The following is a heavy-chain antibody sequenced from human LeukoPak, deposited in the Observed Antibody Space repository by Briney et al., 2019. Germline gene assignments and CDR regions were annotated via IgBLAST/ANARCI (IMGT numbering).Heavy chain of an antibody. J-gene: IGHJ5*02. Sequence: SETLSLTCTVSGGSITSTSYYWGWIRQPPGKGLEWIGNIYYSGSTYYNPSLTSRVTISVDTSKNQFSLKLSSVTAADTAVYYCARRLKVVVTANWFDPWGQGTLVTVSS. CDR3: ARRLKVVVTANWFDP. CDR2: IYYSGST. CDR1: GGSITSTSYY. D-gene: IGHD2-21*02. V-gene: IGHV4-39*01.